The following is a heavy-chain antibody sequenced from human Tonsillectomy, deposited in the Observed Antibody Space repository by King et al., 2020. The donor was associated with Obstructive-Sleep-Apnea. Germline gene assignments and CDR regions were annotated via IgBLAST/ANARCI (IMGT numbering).Heavy chain of an antibody. J-gene: IGHJ6*02. V-gene: IGHV1-18*01. D-gene: IGHD3-16*01. CDR2: ISAYNANT. CDR1: GYTFTNYG. Sequence: QLVQSGPEVKKPGASVKVSCKASGYTFTNYGISWVRQAPGQGLEWLGWISAYNANTNYAQKFQDRVTMTTDTSTGTAYLELRSLRSDDTAVYYWARYDRSRQSDDYYGMDVWGQGTTVTVSS. CDR3: ARYDRSRQSDDYYGMDV.